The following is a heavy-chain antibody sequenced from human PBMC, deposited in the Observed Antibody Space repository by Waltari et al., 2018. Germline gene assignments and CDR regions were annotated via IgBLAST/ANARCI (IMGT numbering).Heavy chain of an antibody. CDR2: INHSGST. Sequence: QVQLQQWGAGLLKPSETLSLTCAVYGGSFSGYYWSWIRQPPGKGLEGIGEINHSGSTNSNPSLKSRVTISVDTSKNQCSLKLSSVTAADTAVYYCARAGIVVVPAAIIAAAGDFDYWGQGTLVTVSS. D-gene: IGHD2-2*02. CDR3: ARAGIVVVPAAIIAAAGDFDY. V-gene: IGHV4-34*01. CDR1: GGSFSGYY. J-gene: IGHJ4*02.